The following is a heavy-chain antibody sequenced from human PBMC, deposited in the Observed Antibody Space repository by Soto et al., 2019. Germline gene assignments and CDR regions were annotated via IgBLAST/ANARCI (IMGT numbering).Heavy chain of an antibody. CDR2: IYPGDSDT. CDR3: ARHQRITIFGVVTGMDV. D-gene: IGHD3-3*01. J-gene: IGHJ6*02. Sequence: PGESLKISCKGSGYSFTIYWIGWVRQMPGKGLEWMGIIYPGDSDTRYSPSFQGQVTISADKSISTAYLQWSSLKASDTAMYYCARHQRITIFGVVTGMDVWGQGTTVTVSS. CDR1: GYSFTIYW. V-gene: IGHV5-51*01.